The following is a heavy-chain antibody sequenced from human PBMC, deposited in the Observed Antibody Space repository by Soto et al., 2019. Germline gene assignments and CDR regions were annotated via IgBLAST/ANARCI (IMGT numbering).Heavy chain of an antibody. J-gene: IGHJ4*02. V-gene: IGHV4-59*08. CDR1: GGSISSYY. CDR3: ARRIVATETFDC. CDR2: IYYAGST. D-gene: IGHD5-12*01. Sequence: PSETLSLTCTVSGGSISSYYWSWIRQPPGKGLEWIGFIYYAGSTKYNPSLNSRVTISVDTSKNQFSLTVTSVTAADTAVYYCARRIVATETFDCWGQGTLITVS.